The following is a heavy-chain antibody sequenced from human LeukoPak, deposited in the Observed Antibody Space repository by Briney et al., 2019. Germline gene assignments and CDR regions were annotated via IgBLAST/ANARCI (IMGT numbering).Heavy chain of an antibody. CDR1: GFTFDDYG. V-gene: IGHV3-9*01. D-gene: IGHD6-19*01. J-gene: IGHJ6*03. Sequence: GRSLWLSCEASGFTFDDYGMHWVRQAPGKGLEWVSGMSWNGFNIGYAASVKGRFTISRDNAKNSLYLQMDSLRPEDTALYYCAKDISQARRVGVAADYYYYMDVWGKGTTVTVSS. CDR3: AKDISQARRVGVAADYYYYMDV. CDR2: MSWNGFNI.